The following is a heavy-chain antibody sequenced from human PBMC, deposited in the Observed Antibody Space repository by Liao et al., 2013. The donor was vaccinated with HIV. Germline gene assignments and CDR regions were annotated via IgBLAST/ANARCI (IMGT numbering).Heavy chain of an antibody. CDR2: IYYSGKT. D-gene: IGHD3-22*01. CDR1: GDSISSYY. Sequence: QVQLQESGPGLVKPSETLSLTCSVSGDSISSYYWSWIRQSPRKGLEWIGYIYYSGKTYYNPSLQGRVTISVDRSKSQFSLKLTSVTAADTAVYYCARVDYYDNSIRXFDTWGQGTLVSVSA. CDR3: ARVDYYDNSIRXFDT. J-gene: IGHJ5*02. V-gene: IGHV4-59*01.